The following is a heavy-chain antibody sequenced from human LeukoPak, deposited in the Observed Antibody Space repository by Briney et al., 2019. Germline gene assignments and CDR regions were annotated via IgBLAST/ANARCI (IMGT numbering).Heavy chain of an antibody. D-gene: IGHD1-1*01. CDR1: GYTFTGYY. CDR2: INPNSGGT. CDR3: ARRRSTHYGMDV. V-gene: IGHV1-2*02. Sequence: ASVKVSCKASGYTFTGYYMHWVRPAPGQGLEWTGWINPNSGGTNYAQKFQGRVTMTRDTSISTAYMELSRLRSDDTAVYYCARRRSTHYGMDVWGQGTTVTVSS. J-gene: IGHJ6*02.